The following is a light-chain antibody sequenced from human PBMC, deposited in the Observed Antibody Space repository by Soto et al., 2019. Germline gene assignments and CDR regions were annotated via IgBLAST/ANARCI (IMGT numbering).Light chain of an antibody. CDR2: GAS. CDR3: QQRSNWPIT. Sequence: EIVLTQSPATLYLSPGERATLSCRASQSVSSYLVWYQQKPGQAPRLLIYGASNRATGIPARFSGSVSGTDFTLTISSLEPEDFAVYYCQQRSNWPITFGQGTRLEIK. J-gene: IGKJ5*01. V-gene: IGKV3-11*01. CDR1: QSVSSY.